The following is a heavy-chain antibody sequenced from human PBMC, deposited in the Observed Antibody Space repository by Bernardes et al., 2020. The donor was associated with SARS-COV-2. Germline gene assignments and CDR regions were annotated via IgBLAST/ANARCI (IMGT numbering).Heavy chain of an antibody. CDR2: ISSSSSYI. D-gene: IGHD1-20*01. CDR3: ARMGYQLLTYNWNAVFWFDP. Sequence: GGSLRLSCAASGFTFSSYSMNWVRQAPGKGLEWVSSISSSSSYIYYADSVKGRFTISRDNAKNSLYLQMNSLRAEDTAVYYCARMGYQLLTYNWNAVFWFDPWGQGTLVTVSS. V-gene: IGHV3-21*01. J-gene: IGHJ5*02. CDR1: GFTFSSYS.